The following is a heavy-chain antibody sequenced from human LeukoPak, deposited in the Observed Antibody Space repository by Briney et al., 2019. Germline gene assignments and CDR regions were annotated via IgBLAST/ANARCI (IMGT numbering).Heavy chain of an antibody. D-gene: IGHD4-17*01. CDR1: GGSISGSY. CDR3: ARGIESYGDYGY. J-gene: IGHJ4*02. V-gene: IGHV4-59*01. Sequence: PSEALSLTCTVSGGSISGSYWSWIRQPPGKGLEWIAYMYNSGSTNYNPSLKSRVTISIDTSKNQFSLKLSSLTAADTAIYYCARGIESYGDYGYWGQGILVTVSS. CDR2: MYNSGST.